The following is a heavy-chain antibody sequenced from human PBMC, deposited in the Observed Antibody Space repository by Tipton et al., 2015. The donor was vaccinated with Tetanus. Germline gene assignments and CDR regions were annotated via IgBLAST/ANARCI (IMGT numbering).Heavy chain of an antibody. CDR3: AGGDDIGDWGF. V-gene: IGHV3-30-3*01. CDR2: MSYDGTNE. Sequence: QLVQSEGGVVQPGRSLKLSCVGSRFTFSSYAFTWVRQTPGKGLERVAIMSYDGTNEYYAKSVKGRFTISRDNSKNTVYLQMSSLRAEDTAVYYCAGGDDIGDWGFGGQGTLVTVSS. D-gene: IGHD2-21*02. CDR1: RFTFSSYA. J-gene: IGHJ4*02.